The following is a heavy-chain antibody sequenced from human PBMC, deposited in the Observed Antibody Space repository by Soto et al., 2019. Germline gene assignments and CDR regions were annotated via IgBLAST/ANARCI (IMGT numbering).Heavy chain of an antibody. CDR1: VFTFSTSV. CDR2: ISGSGDRT. V-gene: IGHV3-23*01. CDR3: TWSLVARDAFDE. Sequence: EVELSESGGGLVQPGGSLRLSCAASVFTFSTSVMSWVRQAPGKGLQWVSSISGSGDRTYYADSVKGRFTVSRDNSKNTLYLDMNTVTADDTALYYCTWSLVARDAFDEWGQGTMVIV. D-gene: IGHD5-12*01. J-gene: IGHJ3*01.